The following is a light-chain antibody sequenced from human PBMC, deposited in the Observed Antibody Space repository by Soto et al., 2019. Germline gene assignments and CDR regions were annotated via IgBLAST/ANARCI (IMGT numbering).Light chain of an antibody. V-gene: IGLV2-14*01. CDR2: DVN. CDR1: SNDVGGYNY. Sequence: QSALTQPASVSGSPGQSITISCTGTSNDVGGYNYVSWYQQHPGKAPKLMIYDVNNRPSGVSNRFSGSKSGNTASLTISGLQAEDEADYYCSSYTTSSLVVFGGGTKLTVL. J-gene: IGLJ2*01. CDR3: SSYTTSSLVV.